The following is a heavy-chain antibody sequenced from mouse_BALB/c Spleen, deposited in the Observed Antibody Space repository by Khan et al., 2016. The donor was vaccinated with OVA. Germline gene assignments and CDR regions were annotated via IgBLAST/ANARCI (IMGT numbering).Heavy chain of an antibody. V-gene: IGHV9-1*02. D-gene: IGHD6-2*01. CDR3: ARISSYWYCDV. J-gene: IGHJ1*01. CDR2: INTYTGEP. CDR1: GYTFTNYG. Sequence: QIQLVQSGPELKKPGETVKISCKASGYTFTNYGMNWVKQAPGKGLKWMGWINTYTGEPTYADDFKGRFAFSLETSASTAYLQISNLKNEDMTTYFCARISSYWYCDVWGAGTTVTVSS.